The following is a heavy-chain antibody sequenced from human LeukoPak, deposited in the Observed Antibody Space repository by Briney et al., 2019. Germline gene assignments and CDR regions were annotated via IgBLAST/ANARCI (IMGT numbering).Heavy chain of an antibody. J-gene: IGHJ4*02. CDR1: GYTFTSYY. CDR3: ARVGPYDILTGYFDY. Sequence: EASVNVSCKASGYTFTSYYMHWVRQAAGQGLEWMGIINPSGGSTSYAQKFQGRVTMTRYTSTSTFYMELSSLRSEDTAVYYCARVGPYDILTGYFDYWGQGTLVTVSS. CDR2: INPSGGST. D-gene: IGHD3-9*01. V-gene: IGHV1-46*01.